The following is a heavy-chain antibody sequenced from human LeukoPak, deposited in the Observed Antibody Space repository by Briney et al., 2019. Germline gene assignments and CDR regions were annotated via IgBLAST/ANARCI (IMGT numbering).Heavy chain of an antibody. CDR3: AKGYDFWSGYYDY. J-gene: IGHJ4*02. CDR1: GFTFSDYG. V-gene: IGHV3-23*01. Sequence: GGSLRLSCTASGFTFSDYGMHWVRQAPGKGLEWVSAISGSGGSTYYADSVKGRFTISRDNSKNTLYLQMNSLRAEDTAVYYCAKGYDFWSGYYDYWGQGTLVTVSS. CDR2: ISGSGGST. D-gene: IGHD3-3*01.